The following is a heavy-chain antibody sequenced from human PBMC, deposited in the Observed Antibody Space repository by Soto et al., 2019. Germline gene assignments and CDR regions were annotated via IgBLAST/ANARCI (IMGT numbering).Heavy chain of an antibody. Sequence: SETLSLTCTVSGGSISSSSHYWGWIRQPPGKGLEWIGSIYYSGSTYYNPSLKSRVTISVDTSKNQFSLKLSSVTTADTAVYYCARHPRYGSGSYYYYYGMDVWGQGTTVTVSS. J-gene: IGHJ6*02. D-gene: IGHD3-10*01. V-gene: IGHV4-39*01. CDR2: IYYSGST. CDR1: GGSISSSSHY. CDR3: ARHPRYGSGSYYYYYGMDV.